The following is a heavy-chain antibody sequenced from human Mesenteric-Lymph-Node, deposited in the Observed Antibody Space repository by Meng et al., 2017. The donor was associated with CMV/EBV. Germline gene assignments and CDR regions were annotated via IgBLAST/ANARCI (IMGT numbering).Heavy chain of an antibody. CDR1: GFTFSSYG. Sequence: LSLTCAASGFTFSSYGMHWVRQAPGKGLEWVAFIRYDGSNKYYADSVKGRFTISRDNPENTLFLQMNSLRVEDTAVYYCTREREDIVVLPSATNYMDVWGQGTTVTVS. CDR3: TREREDIVVLPSATNYMDV. D-gene: IGHD2-15*01. CDR2: IRYDGSNK. V-gene: IGHV3-30*02. J-gene: IGHJ6*02.